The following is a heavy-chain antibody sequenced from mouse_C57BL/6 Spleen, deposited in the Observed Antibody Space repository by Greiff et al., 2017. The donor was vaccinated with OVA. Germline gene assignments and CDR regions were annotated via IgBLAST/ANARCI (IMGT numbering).Heavy chain of an antibody. CDR1: GFNIKNTY. J-gene: IGHJ4*01. D-gene: IGHD2-3*01. CDR3: ARDGLTRDYAMDY. CDR2: IDPANGNT. V-gene: IGHV14-3*01. Sequence: EVQRVESVAELVRPGASVKLSCTASGFNIKNTYMHWVKQRPEQGLEWIGRIDPANGNTKYAPKFQGKATITADTSSNTAYLQLSSLTSEDTAIYYCARDGLTRDYAMDYWGQGTSVTVSS.